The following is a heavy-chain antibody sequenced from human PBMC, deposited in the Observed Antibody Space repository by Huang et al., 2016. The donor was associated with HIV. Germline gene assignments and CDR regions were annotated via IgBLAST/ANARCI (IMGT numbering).Heavy chain of an antibody. Sequence: QGQLVESGGGVVQPGRSLRLSCAASGFSFTSYDMQWVRQVPGKGLDWVSFVSNDGNAKYYADAVKGRFTISRDNFKNTLYLQMNSLRTGDTAVYFCLPAGHVSHYYYMDVWGKGTTVIVSS. J-gene: IGHJ6*03. V-gene: IGHV3-30*03. CDR1: GFSFTSYD. CDR2: VSNDGNAK. CDR3: LPAGHVSHYYYMDV.